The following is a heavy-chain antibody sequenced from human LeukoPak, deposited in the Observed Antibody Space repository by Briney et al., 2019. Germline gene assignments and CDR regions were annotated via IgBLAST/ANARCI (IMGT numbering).Heavy chain of an antibody. CDR1: GYTFTSYG. CDR3: ARDPAYYDFWSGYYTGLNPYYFDY. D-gene: IGHD3-3*01. J-gene: IGHJ4*02. CDR2: INTNTGNP. Sequence: ASVKVSCKASGYTFTSYGISWVRQAPGQGLEWMGWINTNTGNPTYAQGFTGRFVFSLDTSVSTAYLQISSLKAEDTAVYYCARDPAYYDFWSGYYTGLNPYYFDYWGQGTLVTVSS. V-gene: IGHV7-4-1*02.